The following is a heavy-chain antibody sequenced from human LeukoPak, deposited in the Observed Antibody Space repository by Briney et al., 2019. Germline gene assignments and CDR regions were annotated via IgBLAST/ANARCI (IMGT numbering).Heavy chain of an antibody. CDR3: ARDDSGYSYGTFDY. D-gene: IGHD5-18*01. J-gene: IGHJ4*02. CDR1: GGSISSYY. CDR2: IYTSGST. Sequence: PSETLSLTCTVSGGSISSYYWSWIRQPAGKGLEWIGRIYTSGSTNYNPSLKSRVTMSVDTSKNLFSLKLSSVTAADTAVYYCARDDSGYSYGTFDYWGQGTLVTVSS. V-gene: IGHV4-4*07.